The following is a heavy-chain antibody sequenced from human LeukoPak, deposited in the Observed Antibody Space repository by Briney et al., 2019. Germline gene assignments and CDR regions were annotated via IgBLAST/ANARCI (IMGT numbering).Heavy chain of an antibody. CDR2: IYTSGST. V-gene: IGHV4-4*07. Sequence: PSETLSLTCTVSCGSISSYYWSWIRQPAGKGLEWIGHIYTSGSTNYNPSLNSRVTMSVDTSTNQFSLKLSSVTAADTAVYYCAGKLGYFWSGYYSYWGQGTLVTVSS. CDR1: CGSISSYY. CDR3: AGKLGYFWSGYYSY. J-gene: IGHJ4*02. D-gene: IGHD3-3*01.